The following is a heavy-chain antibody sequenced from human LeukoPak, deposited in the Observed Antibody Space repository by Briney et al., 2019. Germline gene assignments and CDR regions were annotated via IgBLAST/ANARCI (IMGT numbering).Heavy chain of an antibody. Sequence: GGSLRLSCAASGFTFDDYTMHWVGQAPGKGLEWVSLISWDGGSTYYADSVKGRFTISRDNSKNSLYLQMNSLRTEDTALYYCAKDSRSGWYYFDYWGQGTLVTVSS. CDR1: GFTFDDYT. D-gene: IGHD6-19*01. CDR3: AKDSRSGWYYFDY. J-gene: IGHJ4*02. CDR2: ISWDGGST. V-gene: IGHV3-43*01.